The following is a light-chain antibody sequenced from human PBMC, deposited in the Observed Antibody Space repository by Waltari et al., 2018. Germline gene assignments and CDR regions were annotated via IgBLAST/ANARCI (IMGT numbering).Light chain of an antibody. CDR1: RGDVGGYDL. Sequence: QSVLHQPPSVSGSPGHSVSISCTGTRGDVGGYDLVSWYQQDTGKAPILLIFDVTKLPSGVHSRFSASKSGNPASLTISGLHAEDEADYSCCSYAVTSSSYVFGGGTKVIV. CDR3: CSYAVTSSSYV. J-gene: IGLJ1*01. V-gene: IGLV2-11*01. CDR2: DVT.